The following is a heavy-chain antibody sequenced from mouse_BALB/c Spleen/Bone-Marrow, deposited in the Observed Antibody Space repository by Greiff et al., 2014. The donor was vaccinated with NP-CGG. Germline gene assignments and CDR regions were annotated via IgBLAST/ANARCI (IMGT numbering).Heavy chain of an antibody. D-gene: IGHD2-1*01. V-gene: IGHV3-5*02. Sequence: VQLKESGPGLVKPSQTVSLTCTVTGISITTGNYRWSWIRQFPGNKLEWIGYIYYSGTITYNPSLTSRTTITRDTSKNQFFLEMNFLTAEDTATYYCARFYGNYFDYWGQGTTLTVSS. CDR2: IYYSGTI. J-gene: IGHJ2*01. CDR1: GISITTGNYR. CDR3: ARFYGNYFDY.